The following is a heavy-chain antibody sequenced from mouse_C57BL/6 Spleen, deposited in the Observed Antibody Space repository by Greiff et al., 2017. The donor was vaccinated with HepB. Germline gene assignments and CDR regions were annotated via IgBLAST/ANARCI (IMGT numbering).Heavy chain of an antibody. D-gene: IGHD2-5*01. Sequence: VQLQQSGPELVKPGASVKMSCKASGYTFTDYNMHWVKQSHGKSLEWIGYINPNNGGTSYNQKFKGKATLTVNKSSSTAYMELRSLTSEDSAVYYCARAPDYSKNAMDYWGQGTSVTVSS. CDR1: GYTFTDYN. J-gene: IGHJ4*01. CDR2: INPNNGGT. V-gene: IGHV1-22*01. CDR3: ARAPDYSKNAMDY.